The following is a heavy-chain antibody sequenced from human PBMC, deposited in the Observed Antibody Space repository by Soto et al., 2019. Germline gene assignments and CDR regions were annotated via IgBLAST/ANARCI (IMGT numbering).Heavy chain of an antibody. J-gene: IGHJ4*02. Sequence: QVQLQESGPGVVKPSGTLSLTCAVSGGSVSSDYWWSWVRLPPGKGLEWIGELYHSGRTNYNPSLQSRVTISLDKSKNQLSLILSSVTAADTAVYYCARDRPSYGRNFDYWGQGTLVTVSS. CDR3: ARDRPSYGRNFDY. CDR1: GGSVSSDYW. V-gene: IGHV4-4*02. D-gene: IGHD1-26*01. CDR2: LYHSGRT.